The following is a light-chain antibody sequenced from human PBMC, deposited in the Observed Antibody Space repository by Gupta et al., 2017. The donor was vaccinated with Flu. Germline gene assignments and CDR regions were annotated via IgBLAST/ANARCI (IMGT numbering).Light chain of an antibody. J-gene: IGKJ1*01. CDR3: HQYGSSPRA. Sequence: EILLTQSPGTLSLSPGERATLSCRARQSVSSTDLAWYQQKPGQAPRLLIHGASSRATGIPDRFSGSGSGTDFTLTISRLEPEDFAVYYCHQYGSSPRAFGQGTKVEIK. V-gene: IGKV3-20*01. CDR1: QSVSSTD. CDR2: GAS.